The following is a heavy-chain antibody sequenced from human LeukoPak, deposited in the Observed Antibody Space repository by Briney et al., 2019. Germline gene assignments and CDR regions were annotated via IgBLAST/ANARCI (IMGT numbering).Heavy chain of an antibody. CDR1: GGSFSGYY. V-gene: IGHV4-34*01. Sequence: SETLSLTCAVYGGSFSGYYWSWIRQPPGKGLEWIGEINHSGSTNYNPSLKSRVTISVDTSKNQFSLKLSSVTAADTVVYYCASRKALSGYSYGSYFDYWGQGTLVTVSS. J-gene: IGHJ4*02. D-gene: IGHD5-18*01. CDR2: INHSGST. CDR3: ASRKALSGYSYGSYFDY.